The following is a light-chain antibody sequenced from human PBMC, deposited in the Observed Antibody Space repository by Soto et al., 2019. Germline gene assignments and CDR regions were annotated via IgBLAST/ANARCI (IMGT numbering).Light chain of an antibody. CDR1: QSIGGF. CDR3: HQTYSSPPT. CDR2: AAS. Sequence: DIQMTQSPSSLSVSVGDRVTITCRASQSIGGFLNWYQQKLGKAPKLLIFAASNLQSGVPSRFSGSASGTEFTLTISSLQPEDFATYYCHQTYSSPPTFGQGTRLDSK. J-gene: IGKJ5*01. V-gene: IGKV1-39*01.